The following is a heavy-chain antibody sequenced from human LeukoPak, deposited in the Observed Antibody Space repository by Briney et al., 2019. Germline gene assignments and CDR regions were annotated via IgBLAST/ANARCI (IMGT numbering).Heavy chain of an antibody. CDR3: ARAIYYYDSSGYPMAAYSDY. D-gene: IGHD3-22*01. V-gene: IGHV3-66*01. CDR2: IYSGGST. Sequence: GGSLRLSCAASGFTVSSNYMSWVRQAPGKGLEWVSVIYSGGSTYYADSVKGRFTISRDNSKNTLYLQMNSLRAEDTAVYYCARAIYYYDSSGYPMAAYSDYWGQGTLVTVSS. J-gene: IGHJ4*02. CDR1: GFTVSSNY.